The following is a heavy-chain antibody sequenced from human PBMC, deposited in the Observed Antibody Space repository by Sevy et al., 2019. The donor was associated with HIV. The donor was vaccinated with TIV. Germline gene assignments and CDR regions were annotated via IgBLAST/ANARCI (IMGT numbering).Heavy chain of an antibody. CDR1: GFTFSSYA. CDR2: ISYDGSNK. Sequence: GGSLRLSCAASGFTFSSYAMHWVRQAPGKGLEWVAVISYDGSNKYYADSVKGRFTISRDNSKNTLYLQMNSLRAEDTAVYYSARDGRIAGATYYFDYWGQGTLATVSS. V-gene: IGHV3-30-3*01. J-gene: IGHJ4*02. CDR3: ARDGRIAGATYYFDY. D-gene: IGHD1-26*01.